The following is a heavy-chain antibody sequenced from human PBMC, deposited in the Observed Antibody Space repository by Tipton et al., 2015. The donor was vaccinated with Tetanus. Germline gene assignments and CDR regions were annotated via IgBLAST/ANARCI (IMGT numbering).Heavy chain of an antibody. CDR2: IFYSGST. CDR1: SGSLSSSY. V-gene: IGHV4-59*01. Sequence: TLSLTCTVSSGSLSSSYWSWIRQPPWKGLEWIGYIFYSGSTTYNPSLQSRVTISLDRSKNQFSLNLISVTTADTAVYFCARNRVGVRGLLIEQPLDSWGPGTLVTVSS. D-gene: IGHD3-10*01. J-gene: IGHJ5*01. CDR3: ARNRVGVRGLLIEQPLDS.